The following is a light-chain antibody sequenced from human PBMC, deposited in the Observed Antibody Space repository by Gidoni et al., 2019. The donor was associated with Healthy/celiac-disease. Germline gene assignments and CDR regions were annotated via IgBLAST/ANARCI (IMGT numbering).Light chain of an antibody. V-gene: IGLV2-14*01. Sequence: QSALTQPASVSGSPGQSITIPCTGTSSDVRGYNYVSWYQQHPGKAPKLMIYEVSNRPSGVPDRFSGSKSGNTASLTISGLQAEDEADYYCSSYTSSSTRVFGGGTKLTVL. CDR2: EVS. J-gene: IGLJ3*02. CDR1: SSDVRGYNY. CDR3: SSYTSSSTRV.